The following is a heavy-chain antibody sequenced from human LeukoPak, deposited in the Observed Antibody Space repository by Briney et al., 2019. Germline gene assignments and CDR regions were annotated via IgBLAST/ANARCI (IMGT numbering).Heavy chain of an antibody. CDR2: IYYSGNT. CDR1: GGSVSSRSYY. D-gene: IGHD5-12*01. Sequence: PSETLSLTCTVSGGSVSSRSYYWSWIRQPPGKGLEWIGYIYYSGNTNCNPSLKSRVTTSLDTSKNQFSLKLNSVTAADTAVYYCARNPFYSGYDDYYFDYWGQGTLVTVSS. J-gene: IGHJ4*02. V-gene: IGHV4-61*01. CDR3: ARNPFYSGYDDYYFDY.